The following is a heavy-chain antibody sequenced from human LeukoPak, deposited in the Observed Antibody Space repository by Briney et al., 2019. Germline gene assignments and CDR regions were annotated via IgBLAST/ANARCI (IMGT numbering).Heavy chain of an antibody. CDR2: IYTSGST. Sequence: SETLSLTCTVSGGSISSGSYYWSWIRQPAGKGLEWIGRIYTSGSTNYNPSLKSRVTISVDTSKNQFSLKLSSVTAADTAVYYCARDHEEVPAAFNWFDPWGQGTLVTVSS. CDR3: ARDHEEVPAAFNWFDP. D-gene: IGHD2-2*01. CDR1: GGSISSGSYY. V-gene: IGHV4-61*02. J-gene: IGHJ5*02.